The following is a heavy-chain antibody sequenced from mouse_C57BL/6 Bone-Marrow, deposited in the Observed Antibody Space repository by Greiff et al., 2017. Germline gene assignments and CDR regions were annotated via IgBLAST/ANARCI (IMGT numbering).Heavy chain of an antibody. CDR1: GYTFTSYW. J-gene: IGHJ1*03. Sequence: QVQLQQSGAELVKPGASVKLSCKASGYTFTSYWMHWVKQRPGKGLEWIGMIHPNNGSTNYNEKFKSKATLTVDKSSSTAYMQLSRLTSEDSEVYASARCRILRWYMDFWGTGTTVTVSS. D-gene: IGHD1-1*01. CDR3: ARCRILRWYMDF. CDR2: IHPNNGST. V-gene: IGHV1-64*01.